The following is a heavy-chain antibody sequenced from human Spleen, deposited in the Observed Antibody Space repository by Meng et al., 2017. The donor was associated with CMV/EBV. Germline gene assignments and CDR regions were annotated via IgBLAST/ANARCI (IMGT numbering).Heavy chain of an antibody. J-gene: IGHJ3*02. CDR1: GGSISTSSYY. CDR3: ARGPRLYDFWNTDAFDI. V-gene: IGHV4-61*05. CDR2: VDHSGDT. D-gene: IGHD3-3*01. Sequence: SETLSLTCTVSGGSISTSSYYWGWIRQPPGKGLEWVGYVDHSGDTNYNPSLKSRVTISVDTSKNQFSLKLSSVTAADTAVYYCARGPRLYDFWNTDAFDIWGQGTMVTVSS.